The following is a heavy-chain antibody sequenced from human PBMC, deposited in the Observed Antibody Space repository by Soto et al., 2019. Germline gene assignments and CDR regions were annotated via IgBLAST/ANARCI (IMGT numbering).Heavy chain of an antibody. D-gene: IGHD2-2*01. V-gene: IGHV3-30-3*01. CDR1: GFTFSSYA. CDR2: ISYDGSNK. J-gene: IGHJ4*02. Sequence: QVQLVESGGGVVQPGRSLRLSCAASGFTFSSYAMHWVRQAPGKGLEWVAVISYDGSNKYYEDSVKGRFTISRDNSKNTLHLHMNSLRAEDKAVYYCARDEHCISTRCSDYWGQGTLVTVSS. CDR3: ARDEHCISTRCSDY.